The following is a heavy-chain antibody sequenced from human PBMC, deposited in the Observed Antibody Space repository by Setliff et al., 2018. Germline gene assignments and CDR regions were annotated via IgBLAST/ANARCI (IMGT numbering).Heavy chain of an antibody. CDR3: AIRKWLLGIGNAFDI. J-gene: IGHJ3*02. V-gene: IGHV1-46*01. CDR1: GYSFTNYY. CDR2: INPSGGST. D-gene: IGHD3-22*01. Sequence: ASVKVSCKASGYSFTNYYIHWVRQAPGQGLEWMGIINPSGGSTSYAQKFQGRVTMTRDTSTSTVYMELSSLRSEDTAVYYCAIRKWLLGIGNAFDIWGQGTMVTVS.